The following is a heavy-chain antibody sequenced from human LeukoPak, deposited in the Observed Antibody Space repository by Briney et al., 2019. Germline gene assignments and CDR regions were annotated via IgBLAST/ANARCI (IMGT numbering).Heavy chain of an antibody. CDR1: GFTFSSYR. D-gene: IGHD6-13*01. V-gene: IGHV3-7*01. J-gene: IGHJ5*02. CDR3: ARSAAAGTGWFDP. CDR2: IKQDGSEK. Sequence: PGGSLRLSCAASGFTFSSYRMSWVRQAPGKGLEWVANIKQDGSEKYYVDSVKGRFTISRDNAKNSLYLQMNSLRAEDTAVYYCARSAAAGTGWFDPWGQGTLVTVSS.